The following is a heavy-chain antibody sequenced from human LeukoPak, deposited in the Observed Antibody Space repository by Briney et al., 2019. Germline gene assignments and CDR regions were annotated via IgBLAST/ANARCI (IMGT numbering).Heavy chain of an antibody. CDR2: IYYSGST. CDR3: ARDMSGGGWFDP. J-gene: IGHJ5*02. CDR1: GGSISSYY. Sequence: PPETLSLTCTVSGGSISSYYWSWIRQPPGKGLEWIGYIYYSGSTNYNPSLKSRVTISVDTSKNQFSLKLSSVTAADTAVYYCARDMSGGGWFDPWGQGTLVTVSS. D-gene: IGHD3-16*01. V-gene: IGHV4-59*01.